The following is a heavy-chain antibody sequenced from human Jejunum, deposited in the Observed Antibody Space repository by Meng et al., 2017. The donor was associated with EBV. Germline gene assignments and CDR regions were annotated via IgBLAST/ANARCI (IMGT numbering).Heavy chain of an antibody. Sequence: QAQVRQWGEDPLRPSETLSLTCAVSGGSFSDYYWSWIRQPPGKGLEWIGEIDHSGRTNYNPSLKSRVTLSLLTSKDHFSLRLSSVTAADTAVYYCATFNCTVGTCSFDSWGQGTLVTVSS. CDR2: IDHSGRT. CDR3: ATFNCTVGTCSFDS. J-gene: IGHJ4*02. V-gene: IGHV4-34*01. D-gene: IGHD2-8*02. CDR1: GGSFSDYY.